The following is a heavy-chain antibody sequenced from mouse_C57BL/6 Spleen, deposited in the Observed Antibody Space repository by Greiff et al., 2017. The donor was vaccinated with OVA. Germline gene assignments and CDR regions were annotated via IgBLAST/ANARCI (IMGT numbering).Heavy chain of an antibody. CDR3: AREEGSSLGRDY. CDR2: IDPSDSYT. J-gene: IGHJ2*01. Sequence: QVQLQQPGAELVRPGTSVKLSCKASGYTFTSYWMHWVKQRPGQGLEWIGVIDPSDSYTNYNQKFKGKATLTVDTSSSTAYMQLSSLTSEDSAVYYCAREEGSSLGRDYWGQGTTLTVSS. CDR1: GYTFTSYW. V-gene: IGHV1-59*01. D-gene: IGHD1-1*01.